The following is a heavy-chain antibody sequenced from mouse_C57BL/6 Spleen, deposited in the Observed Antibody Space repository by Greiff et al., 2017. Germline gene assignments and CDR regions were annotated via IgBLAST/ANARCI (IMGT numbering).Heavy chain of an antibody. Sequence: QVTLKESGPGLLQSSQTLSLTCSFSGFSLSTSGMGVSWIRQPSGKGLDWLAHIYWDDAKCYTQSMKSRLTISQDTTRNQVFLKITSVDTADTATYNCARRAGTGAMDYWGQGTSVTVSS. V-gene: IGHV8-12*01. CDR1: GFSLSTSGMG. J-gene: IGHJ4*01. CDR2: IYWDDAK. CDR3: ARRAGTGAMDY. D-gene: IGHD4-1*01.